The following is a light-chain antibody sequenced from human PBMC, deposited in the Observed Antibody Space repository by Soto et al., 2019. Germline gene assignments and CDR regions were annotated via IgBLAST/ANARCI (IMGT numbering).Light chain of an antibody. Sequence: DIVLTQSPDSLAVSLGEGATINCKSSQSLLYSSNNKNYLAWYQQKPGQPPKLLLYWASTRESGVPVRFSGSGSGTDFTLTISSLQAEDVAVYYCQQYYSTPPMFGQGTKVEIK. CDR2: WAS. J-gene: IGKJ1*01. CDR1: QSLLYSSNNKNY. V-gene: IGKV4-1*01. CDR3: QQYYSTPPM.